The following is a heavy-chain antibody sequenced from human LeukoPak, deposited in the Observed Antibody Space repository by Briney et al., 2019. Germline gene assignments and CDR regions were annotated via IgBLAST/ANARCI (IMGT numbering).Heavy chain of an antibody. V-gene: IGHV4-38-2*01. CDR2: IYHSGST. CDR3: ARRIHPYAFDI. J-gene: IGHJ3*02. Sequence: PSETLSLTCAVSGYSISSGYYWGWIRQPPGKGLEWIGSIYHSGSTYYNPSLKSRVTISVDTSKNQFSLKLSSVTAADTAAYYCARRIHPYAFDIWGQGTMVTVSS. CDR1: GYSISSGYY.